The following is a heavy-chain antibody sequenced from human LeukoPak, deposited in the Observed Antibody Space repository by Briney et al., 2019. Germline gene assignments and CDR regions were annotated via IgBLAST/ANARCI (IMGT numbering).Heavy chain of an antibody. CDR2: IYYSGST. Sequence: SETLSLTCAVYGGSFSGYYWSWVRQPPGKGLEWIGYIYYSGSTNYNPSLKSRVTISVDTSKNQFSLKLSSVTAADTAVYYCARADGYCGGGSCYSAAYYYMDVWGKGTTVTVSS. D-gene: IGHD2-15*01. V-gene: IGHV4-59*01. CDR3: ARADGYCGGGSCYSAAYYYMDV. CDR1: GGSFSGYY. J-gene: IGHJ6*03.